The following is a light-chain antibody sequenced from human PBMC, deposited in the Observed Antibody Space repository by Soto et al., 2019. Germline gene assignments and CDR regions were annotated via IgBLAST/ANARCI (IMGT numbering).Light chain of an antibody. CDR1: QKILYSPNNKNY. Sequence: DIVMTQSPDSLAVSLGERATINCKSSQKILYSPNNKNYLAWDQQKPGQPPKLLTYWASTRQSGVADRFSGSGSEKDFTLTISSVQSEDVAVYYCLQYYNSYTFGQGTKLEI. J-gene: IGKJ2*01. V-gene: IGKV4-1*01. CDR3: LQYYNSYT. CDR2: WAS.